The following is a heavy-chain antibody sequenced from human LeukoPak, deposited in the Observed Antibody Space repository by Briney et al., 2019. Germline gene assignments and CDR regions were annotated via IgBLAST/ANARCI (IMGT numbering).Heavy chain of an antibody. J-gene: IGHJ3*02. D-gene: IGHD7-27*01. Sequence: SETLSLTCTVSGGSLSSSSYYWGWIRQPPGKGLEWIGSIYYSGSTYYNPSLKSRVTISVDTSKNQFSLKLSSVTAADTAVYYCARQTGDGAFDIWGQGTMVTVSS. CDR3: ARQTGDGAFDI. CDR1: GGSLSSSSYY. V-gene: IGHV4-39*07. CDR2: IYYSGST.